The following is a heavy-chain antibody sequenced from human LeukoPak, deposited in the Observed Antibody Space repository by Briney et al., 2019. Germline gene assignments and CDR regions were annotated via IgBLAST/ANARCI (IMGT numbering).Heavy chain of an antibody. Sequence: GGSLGLSCAVSGFTFSSYATSWVRQAPGKGLEWVSPISADGRSTYYADSVQGRFTISRDNSKNTLYLQMNSLRAEDTAVYYCAKEHILTGYSDYWGQGTLVTVSS. CDR3: AKEHILTGYSDY. CDR2: ISADGRST. D-gene: IGHD3-9*01. V-gene: IGHV3-23*01. J-gene: IGHJ4*02. CDR1: GFTFSSYA.